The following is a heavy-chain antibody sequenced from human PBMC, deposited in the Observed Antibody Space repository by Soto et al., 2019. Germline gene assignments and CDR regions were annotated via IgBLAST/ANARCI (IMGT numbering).Heavy chain of an antibody. V-gene: IGHV3-30*18. Sequence: QVQLVESGGGVVQPGRSLRLSCAASGFTFSSYGMHWVRQAPGKGLEWVAVISYDGSNKYYAYSVKGRFTISRDNSKNTLYLQMNSLRAADTAVYYCAKGLVGYSSSSGVDYWGQGTLVTVSS. CDR1: GFTFSSYG. D-gene: IGHD6-6*01. CDR3: AKGLVGYSSSSGVDY. J-gene: IGHJ4*02. CDR2: ISYDGSNK.